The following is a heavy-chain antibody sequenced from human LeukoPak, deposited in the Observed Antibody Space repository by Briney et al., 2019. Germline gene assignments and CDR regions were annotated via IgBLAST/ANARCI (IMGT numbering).Heavy chain of an antibody. J-gene: IGHJ6*03. D-gene: IGHD5-12*01. V-gene: IGHV3-33*06. Sequence: GGSLRLSCAASGFTFSSYGMHWVRQAPGKGLEWVAVIWYDGSNKYYADSVKGRFTISRDNSKNTLYPQMNSLRAEDTAVYYCAKQTRGGLYYYYYMDVWGKGTTVTVSS. CDR3: AKQTRGGLYYYYYMDV. CDR2: IWYDGSNK. CDR1: GFTFSSYG.